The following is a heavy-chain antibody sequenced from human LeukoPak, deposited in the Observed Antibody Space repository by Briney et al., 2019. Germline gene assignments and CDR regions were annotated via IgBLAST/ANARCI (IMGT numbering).Heavy chain of an antibody. CDR3: ARGRVYYYDNSGYHD. CDR2: INSDGSST. D-gene: IGHD3-22*01. V-gene: IGHV3-74*01. CDR1: GLTFRRYW. J-gene: IGHJ4*02. Sequence: GGSLRLSCAASGLTFRRYWMHWVRQVPGKELVWVSRINSDGSSTNYADSVKGRFTISRDNAKNTLYLQMNSLRAEDTAVYYCARGRVYYYDNSGYHDWGQGTLVTVSS.